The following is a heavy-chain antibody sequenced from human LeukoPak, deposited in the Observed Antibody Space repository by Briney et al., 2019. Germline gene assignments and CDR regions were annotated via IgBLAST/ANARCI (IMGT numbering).Heavy chain of an antibody. D-gene: IGHD1-20*01. CDR3: ARGKTYNWNEASYYYFMDV. J-gene: IGHJ6*03. V-gene: IGHV3-20*04. CDR2: INWNGGDT. Sequence: RPGGSLRLSCAASGFTFDDHVMSWVRQAPGKGLEWVSGINWNGGDTGYTDSVKGRFTISRDNAKNSLYLQMNSLRAEDTAFYYCARGKTYNWNEASYYYFMDVWGKGTTVTVSS. CDR1: GFTFDDHV.